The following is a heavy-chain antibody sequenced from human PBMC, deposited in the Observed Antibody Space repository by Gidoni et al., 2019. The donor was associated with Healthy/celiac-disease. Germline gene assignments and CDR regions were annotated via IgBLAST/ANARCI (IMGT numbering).Heavy chain of an antibody. CDR1: GGSLSSSSYY. Sequence: QLQLQESGPGLVKPSETLSLTCTVSGGSLSSSSYYWGWIRQPPGKGLEWIGSIYYSGSTYYNPSLKSRVTISVDTSKNQFFLKLSSVTAADTAVYDCARRTRDCSSTSCYTYWFDPWGQGTLVTVSS. D-gene: IGHD2-2*02. V-gene: IGHV4-39*01. J-gene: IGHJ5*02. CDR2: IYYSGST. CDR3: ARRTRDCSSTSCYTYWFDP.